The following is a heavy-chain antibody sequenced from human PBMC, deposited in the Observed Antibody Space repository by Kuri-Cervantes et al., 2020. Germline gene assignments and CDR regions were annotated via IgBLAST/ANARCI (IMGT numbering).Heavy chain of an antibody. CDR3: ATRVLRYFDWMVHGWGYYYCGMDV. CDR1: GFTVSSNY. CDR2: IYSDGST. D-gene: IGHD3-9*01. J-gene: IGHJ6*02. V-gene: IGHV3-66*02. Sequence: GGSLRLSCAASGFTVSSNYMSWVRQAPGKGLEWVSVIYSDGSTYYADSVKGRFTISRDNSKNTLYLQMNSLRAEDTAVYYCATRVLRYFDWMVHGWGYYYCGMDVWGQGTTVTVSS.